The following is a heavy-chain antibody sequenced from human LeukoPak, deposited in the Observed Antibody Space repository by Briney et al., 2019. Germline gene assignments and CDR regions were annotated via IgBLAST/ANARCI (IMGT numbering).Heavy chain of an antibody. CDR1: GGSISSSSYY. CDR2: INHSGST. J-gene: IGHJ3*02. CDR3: ARGGYSSGWCPDI. Sequence: SETLSLTCTVSGGSISSSSYYWGWIRQPPGKGLEWIGEINHSGSTNYNPSLKSRVTISVDTSKNQFSLKLSSVTAADTAVYYCARGGYSSGWCPDIWGQGTMVTVSS. D-gene: IGHD6-19*01. V-gene: IGHV4-39*07.